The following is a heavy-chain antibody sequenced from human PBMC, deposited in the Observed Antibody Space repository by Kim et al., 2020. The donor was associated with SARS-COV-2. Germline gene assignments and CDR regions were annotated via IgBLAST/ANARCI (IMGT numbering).Heavy chain of an antibody. V-gene: IGHV4-59*01. J-gene: IGHJ5*02. CDR1: GGSISSYY. Sequence: SETLSLTCTVSGGSISSYYWSWIRQPPGKGLEWIGYIYYSGSTNYNPSLKSRVTISVDTSKNQFSLKLSSVTAADTAVYYCARLGSSGYDNSNWFDPWGQGTLVTVSS. D-gene: IGHD3-22*01. CDR2: IYYSGST. CDR3: ARLGSSGYDNSNWFDP.